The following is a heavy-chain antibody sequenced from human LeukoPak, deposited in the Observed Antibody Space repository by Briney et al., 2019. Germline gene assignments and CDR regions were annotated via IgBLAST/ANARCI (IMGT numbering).Heavy chain of an antibody. CDR2: IYTSGST. J-gene: IGHJ3*02. Sequence: SETLSLTCTVSGGSIGSYYWSWVRQPAGKGLKWIGRIYTSGSTNYNHSLKSRVTMSVDTSKNQFSLKLSPVTAADTAVYYCARDITTERVCAFDIWGQGTMVTVSS. D-gene: IGHD3-22*01. CDR3: ARDITTERVCAFDI. CDR1: GGSIGSYY. V-gene: IGHV4-4*07.